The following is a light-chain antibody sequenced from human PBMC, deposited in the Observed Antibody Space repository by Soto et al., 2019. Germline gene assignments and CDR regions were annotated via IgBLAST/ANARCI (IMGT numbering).Light chain of an antibody. J-gene: IGKJ1*01. V-gene: IGKV3-15*01. Sequence: DIVMTQYPGTLSVSPGERDPLSCRASQSVGTNLAWYQQRPGQAPRLLVYGASTRASGIPPRFSGSGSGTDFNLTTKRLEPEDFAVYFCPKYGDMWTVGPGTQVEIK. CDR3: PKYGDMWT. CDR1: QSVGTN. CDR2: GAS.